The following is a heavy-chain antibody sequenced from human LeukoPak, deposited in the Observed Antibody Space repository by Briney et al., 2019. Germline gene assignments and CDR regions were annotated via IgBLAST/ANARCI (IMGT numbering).Heavy chain of an antibody. V-gene: IGHV3-7*01. CDR2: IRQDGSEK. CDR1: GFTFSNYW. CDR3: ARDPRGSLDY. Sequence: PGGSLRLSCAGSGFTFSNYWMTWVRQAPGKGLEWVANIRQDGSEKYYADSVKGRFTIPRDNAKNSLYLQMNNLRVEDTAVYYCARDPRGSLDYRGQGTLVTVSS. D-gene: IGHD3-10*01. J-gene: IGHJ4*02.